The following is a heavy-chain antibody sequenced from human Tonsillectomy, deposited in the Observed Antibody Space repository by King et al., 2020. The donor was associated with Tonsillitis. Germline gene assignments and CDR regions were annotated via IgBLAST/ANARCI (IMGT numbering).Heavy chain of an antibody. CDR2: ISSSSSTI. CDR3: ARDIVVVPTAPRTKYYYYGMDV. V-gene: IGHV3-48*02. D-gene: IGHD2-2*01. Sequence: VQLVESGGGLVQPGGSLRLSCAASGFTFSTYSINWVRQAPGKGLEWVSYISSSSSTIYYADSVKGRFTISRDNAKNSLYLQMKSLRDEDTAVYYCARDIVVVPTAPRTKYYYYGMDVWGQGTTVTVSS. CDR1: GFTFSTYS. J-gene: IGHJ6*02.